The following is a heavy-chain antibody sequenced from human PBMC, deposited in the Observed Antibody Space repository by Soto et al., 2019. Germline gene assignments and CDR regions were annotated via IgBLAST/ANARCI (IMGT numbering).Heavy chain of an antibody. Sequence: ASETLSLTCTVSGGSISSYYWSWIRQPAGKGLEWIGRIYTSGSTNYNPSLKSRVTMSVDTSKNQFSLKLSSVTAADTAVYYCAREEIVVVPAAIRAPFHYYYYGMDVWGQGTTVTVSS. CDR1: GGSISSYY. V-gene: IGHV4-4*07. J-gene: IGHJ6*02. CDR3: AREEIVVVPAAIRAPFHYYYYGMDV. CDR2: IYTSGST. D-gene: IGHD2-2*02.